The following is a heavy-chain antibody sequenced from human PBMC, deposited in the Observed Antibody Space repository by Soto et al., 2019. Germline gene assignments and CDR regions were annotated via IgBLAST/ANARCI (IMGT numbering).Heavy chain of an antibody. CDR1: GLTFSDYG. D-gene: IGHD6-6*01. V-gene: IGHV3-23*01. J-gene: IGHJ6*02. CDR2: ISSTGDST. CDR3: ARRGIAARPNYGMDV. Sequence: PGGSLRLSCAVSGLTFSDYGINWVRQAPGKGLEWVSVISSTGDSTSYADSVKGRFTISRDNAKNTLYLQMNSLRAEDTAVYYCARRGIAARPNYGMDVWGQGTTVTVSS.